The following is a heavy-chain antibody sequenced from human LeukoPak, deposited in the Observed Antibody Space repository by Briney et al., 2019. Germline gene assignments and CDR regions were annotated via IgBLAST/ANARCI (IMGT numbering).Heavy chain of an antibody. J-gene: IGHJ4*02. CDR2: IKRDGGEK. CDR3: ANNDAYGSFDY. CDR1: GFTFRSYW. D-gene: IGHD4-17*01. Sequence: GGSLRLSCAASGFTFRSYWMSWVRQAPGKGLEWVANIKRDGGEKYYVDSVKGRFTISRDNSKNTLYLQMNSLRAEDTAVYYCANNDAYGSFDYWGQGTLVTVSS. V-gene: IGHV3-7*03.